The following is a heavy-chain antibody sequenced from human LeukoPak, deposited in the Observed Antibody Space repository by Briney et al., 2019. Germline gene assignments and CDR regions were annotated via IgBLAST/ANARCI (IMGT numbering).Heavy chain of an antibody. J-gene: IGHJ4*02. CDR2: ISISGDRT. Sequence: PGGSLRLSCAASEFTFSNHAMTWVRQAPGKGLELVSSISISGDRTYYADSVKGRFTISRDNSKNTVYLQMNSLGAEDTAIYYCANEIRPNDYWGQGTLVTVSS. CDR3: ANEIRPNDY. D-gene: IGHD6-6*01. V-gene: IGHV3-23*01. CDR1: EFTFSNHA.